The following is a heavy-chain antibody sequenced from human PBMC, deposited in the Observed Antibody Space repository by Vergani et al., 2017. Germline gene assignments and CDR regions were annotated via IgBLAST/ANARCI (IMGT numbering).Heavy chain of an antibody. J-gene: IGHJ6*03. CDR1: GGSISSYY. V-gene: IGHV4-59*01. CDR2: IYYSGST. CDR3: ARVPYGSSSRDYYYYMDV. Sequence: QVQLQESGPGLVKPSETLSLTCTVSGGSISSYYWSWIRQPPGKGLEWIGYIYYSGSTNYNPALKSRVTISVDTSKNQFSLKLSSVTAADTAVYYCARVPYGSSSRDYYYYMDVWGKGTTVTVSS. D-gene: IGHD6-6*01.